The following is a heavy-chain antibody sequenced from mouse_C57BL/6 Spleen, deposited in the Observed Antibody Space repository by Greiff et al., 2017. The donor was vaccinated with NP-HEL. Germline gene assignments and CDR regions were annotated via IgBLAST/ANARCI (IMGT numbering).Heavy chain of an antibody. Sequence: EVQVVESGGDLVKPGGSLKLSCAASGFTFSSYGMSWVRQTPDKRLEWVATISSGGSYTYYPDSVKGRFTISRDNAKNTLYLQMSSLKSEDTAMYYCARHRTIHYYAMDYWGQGTSVTVSS. D-gene: IGHD1-1*02. CDR3: ARHRTIHYYAMDY. CDR1: GFTFSSYG. V-gene: IGHV5-6*01. CDR2: ISSGGSYT. J-gene: IGHJ4*01.